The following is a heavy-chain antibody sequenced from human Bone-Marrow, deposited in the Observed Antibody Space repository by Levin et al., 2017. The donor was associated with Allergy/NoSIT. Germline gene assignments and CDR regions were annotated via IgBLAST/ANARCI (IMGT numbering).Heavy chain of an antibody. V-gene: IGHV3-53*01. CDR3: ARETRVFGVVILDY. CDR2: IYSGGST. D-gene: IGHD3-3*01. CDR1: GFTVSSNY. Sequence: GESLKISCAASGFTVSSNYMSWVRQAPGKGLEWVSVIYSGGSTYYADSVKGRFTISRDNSKNTLYLQMNSLRAEDTAVYYCARETRVFGVVILDYWGQGTLVTVSS. J-gene: IGHJ4*02.